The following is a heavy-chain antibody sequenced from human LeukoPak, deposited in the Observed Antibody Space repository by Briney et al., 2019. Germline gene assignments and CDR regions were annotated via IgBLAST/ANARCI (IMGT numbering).Heavy chain of an antibody. Sequence: ASVKVSCKTSGYTFTDYYIHWVRQATGQGLEWMGWMNPNSGNTGYAQKFQGRVTMTRNTSISTAYMELSSLRSEDTAVYYCARAPSWSGFSSYYYMDVWGKGTTVTVSS. CDR3: ARAPSWSGFSSYYYMDV. CDR2: MNPNSGNT. D-gene: IGHD3-3*01. J-gene: IGHJ6*03. CDR1: GYTFTDYY. V-gene: IGHV1-8*02.